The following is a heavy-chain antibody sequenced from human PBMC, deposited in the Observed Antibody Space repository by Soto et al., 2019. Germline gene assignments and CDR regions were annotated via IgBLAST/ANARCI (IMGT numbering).Heavy chain of an antibody. V-gene: IGHV1-18*01. D-gene: IGHD3-3*01. CDR1: GYTFTSYG. Sequence: ASVKVSFKASGYTFTSYGIRWVRPAPGQVLEWMGLISAYNGNTSYAQKLQGRVTMTTDTSTSTAYMELRSLRSDDTAVYYCARDQGCLEWLYYYYYGMDVGGQWTTVTVSS. CDR3: ARDQGCLEWLYYYYYGMDV. CDR2: ISAYNGNT. J-gene: IGHJ6*02.